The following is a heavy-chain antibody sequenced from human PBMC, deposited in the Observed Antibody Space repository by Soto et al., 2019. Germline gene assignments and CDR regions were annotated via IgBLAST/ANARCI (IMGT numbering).Heavy chain of an antibody. V-gene: IGHV3-15*01. CDR2: IRSETDGGTI. J-gene: IGHJ4*02. CDR1: GCTFRNTR. CDR3: TTAHPRGPDY. Sequence: EVQLVESGGGLVKPGESLRLSCAAYGCTFRNTRMNWVRQAPGKGLEWVGHIRSETDGGTIVYPAPVKGRFIISRDDSRNTLYLQMNNLKTEDTAVYYCTTAHPRGPDYWGQGTLVTVSS.